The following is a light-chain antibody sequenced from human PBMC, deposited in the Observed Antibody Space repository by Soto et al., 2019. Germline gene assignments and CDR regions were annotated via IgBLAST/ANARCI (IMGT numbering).Light chain of an antibody. CDR3: RSYTTTGTYV. CDR1: SSDVGGYDY. V-gene: IGLV2-14*01. J-gene: IGLJ1*01. CDR2: EVT. Sequence: QSALTQPASVSGSPGQSITISCTGTSSDVGGYDYVSWYQHHPGKAPKFMIYEVTNRPSGVSHRFSGSKSGNTASLTISGRQAEDEADYYCRSYTTTGTYVFGTGTKLTVL.